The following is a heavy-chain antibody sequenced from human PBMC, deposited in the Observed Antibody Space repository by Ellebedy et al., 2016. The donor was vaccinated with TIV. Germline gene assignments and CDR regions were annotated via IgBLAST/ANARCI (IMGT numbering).Heavy chain of an antibody. D-gene: IGHD3-3*01. CDR2: SVHSGGT. V-gene: IGHV4-59*01. J-gene: IGHJ3*02. CDR1: GGSISRDP. Sequence: MPSETLSLTCTVSGGSISRDPWSWIRQPPGNGLDWLGYSVHSGGTIYNPSRRSRVTISLDKSQKAVSLNLTSVTAADTAVYFLARSSISVFGVTDVFDIWGQGTLVTVSS. CDR3: ARSSISVFGVTDVFDI.